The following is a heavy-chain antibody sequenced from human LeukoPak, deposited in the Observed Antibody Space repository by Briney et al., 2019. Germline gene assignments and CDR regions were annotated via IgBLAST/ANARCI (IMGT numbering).Heavy chain of an antibody. J-gene: IGHJ4*02. CDR1: GFTFDDYG. CDR3: ARVSDISVAAYFDY. D-gene: IGHD6-19*01. CDR2: INWNGDST. Sequence: GGSLRLSCAASGFTFDDYGMSWVRQAPGKGLEWVSNINWNGDSTGYADSVKGQFTISRDNGKNSLYLQMNSLRAEDTALYYCARVSDISVAAYFDYWGQGTLVTVSS. V-gene: IGHV3-20*04.